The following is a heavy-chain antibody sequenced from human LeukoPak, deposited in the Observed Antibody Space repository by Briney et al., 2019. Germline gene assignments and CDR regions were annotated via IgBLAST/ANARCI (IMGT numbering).Heavy chain of an antibody. D-gene: IGHD1-26*01. CDR1: GFTVSSNY. CDR3: ARDVGGSYYFDY. V-gene: IGHV3-53*01. CDR2: IYSDGST. Sequence: GGSLRLSCAASGFTVSSNYMSWVRQAPGKGLEWVSVIYSDGSTYYADSVKGRFIISRDNSKNTLYLQMNSLRAEDAAVYYCARDVGGSYYFDYWGQGTLVTVSS. J-gene: IGHJ4*02.